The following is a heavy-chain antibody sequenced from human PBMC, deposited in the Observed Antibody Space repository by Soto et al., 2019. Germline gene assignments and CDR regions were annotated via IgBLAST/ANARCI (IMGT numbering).Heavy chain of an antibody. J-gene: IGHJ4*02. CDR3: AGIVLMVYAPDSDY. D-gene: IGHD2-8*01. CDR1: GFTFSSYA. Sequence: GGSLRLSCAASGFTFSSYAMSWVRQAPGKGLEWVSAISGSGGSTYYADSVEGRFTISRDNSKNTLYLQMNSLRAEDTAVYYCAGIVLMVYAPDSDYLGQGTLVTVSS. V-gene: IGHV3-23*01. CDR2: ISGSGGST.